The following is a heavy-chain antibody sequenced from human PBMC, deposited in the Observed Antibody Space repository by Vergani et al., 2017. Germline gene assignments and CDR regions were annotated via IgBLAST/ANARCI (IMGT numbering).Heavy chain of an antibody. CDR2: VFHSGST. J-gene: IGHJ3*01. D-gene: IGHD1-26*01. CDR3: AREEVGATTHAFDV. V-gene: IGHV4-38-2*02. Sequence: QVQLQESGPGLVKPSETLALTCSVSGYSISRGYYWGWIRQPPGKGLEWIATVFHSGSTNYNPSLKSRVTISVDKSKNQFSLKLSSVTAADTAVYYCAREEVGATTHAFDVWGQGTMVTVSS. CDR1: GYSISRGYY.